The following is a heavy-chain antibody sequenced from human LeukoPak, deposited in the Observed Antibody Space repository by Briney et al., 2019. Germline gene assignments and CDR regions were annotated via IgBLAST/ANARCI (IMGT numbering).Heavy chain of an antibody. J-gene: IGHJ4*02. CDR1: GGSISSYY. D-gene: IGHD3-16*01. CDR2: VYYSGST. V-gene: IGHV4-59*08. CDR3: ARVGDGNFDY. Sequence: SETLSLTCTVSGGSISSYYWSWIRQPPGKEMEWIGYVYYSGSTNYNPSLKSRVTISIDTSKNQFSLKLSSVTAADTAVYYCARVGDGNFDYWGQGTLVTVSS.